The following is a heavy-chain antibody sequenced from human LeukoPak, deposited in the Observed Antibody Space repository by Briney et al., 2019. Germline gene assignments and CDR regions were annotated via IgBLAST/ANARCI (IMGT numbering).Heavy chain of an antibody. CDR2: INPKNAAT. CDR3: ARVPLNARYCRGESCYSGDLDH. Sequence: PEASVKVSCKASGGTFSSYAISWVRQAPGQGLEWMGWINPKNAATNYGQRFQGRVTMTRDTSTGTVYMELNTLRSDDTAVYYCARVPLNARYCRGESCYSGDLDHWGQGTLVTVSS. D-gene: IGHD2-15*01. CDR1: GGTFSSYA. V-gene: IGHV1-2*02. J-gene: IGHJ4*02.